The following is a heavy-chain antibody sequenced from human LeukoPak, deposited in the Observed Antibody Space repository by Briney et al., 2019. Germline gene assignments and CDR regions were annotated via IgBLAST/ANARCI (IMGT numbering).Heavy chain of an antibody. J-gene: IGHJ4*02. CDR3: AKDKDSWWLVRGAFDY. Sequence: SGGSLRLSCAASGFTFNTYNMNWVRQAPGKGLEWVSSISTSSSYIYYADSVKGRFTISRDNSKNTLYLQMNSLRAEDTAVYYCAKDKDSWWLVRGAFDYWGQGTLVTVSS. V-gene: IGHV3-21*01. CDR1: GFTFNTYN. CDR2: ISTSSSYI. D-gene: IGHD6-19*01.